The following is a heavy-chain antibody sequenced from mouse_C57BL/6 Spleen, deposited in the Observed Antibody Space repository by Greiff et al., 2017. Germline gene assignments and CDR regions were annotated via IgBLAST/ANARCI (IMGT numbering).Heavy chain of an antibody. J-gene: IGHJ4*01. D-gene: IGHD2-5*01. V-gene: IGHV1-64*01. Sequence: QVQLQQPGAELVKPGASVKLSCKASGYTFTSYWMHWVKQRPGQGLEWIGMIHPNSGSTNYNEKFKSKATLTVDKSSSTAYMQLSSLTSEDSAVYYCARSAASYYSILNAMDYWGQGTSVTVSS. CDR2: IHPNSGST. CDR3: ARSAASYYSILNAMDY. CDR1: GYTFTSYW.